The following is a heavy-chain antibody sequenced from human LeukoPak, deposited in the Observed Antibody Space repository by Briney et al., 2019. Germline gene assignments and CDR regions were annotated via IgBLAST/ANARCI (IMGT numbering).Heavy chain of an antibody. Sequence: GGSLRLSCAASGFTFSNYNMNWVRQAPGKGLEWVSCISSSSSYIYCADSVKGRFTISRENAEHSLYLHMNSLRAEDTALYFCARELLTYSNHKLGHYMDVWGKGTTVTVSS. CDR1: GFTFSNYN. CDR2: ISSSSSYI. J-gene: IGHJ6*03. D-gene: IGHD4-11*01. CDR3: ARELLTYSNHKLGHYMDV. V-gene: IGHV3-21*01.